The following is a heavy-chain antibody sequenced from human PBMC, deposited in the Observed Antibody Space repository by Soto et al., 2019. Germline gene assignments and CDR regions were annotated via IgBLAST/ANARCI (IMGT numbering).Heavy chain of an antibody. J-gene: IGHJ4*02. V-gene: IGHV1-18*01. CDR3: ARDLPPVDY. CDR2: ISAYNGNT. Sequence: QVQLVQSGAEVKKPGASVKVSCKASGYTFSSYFISWVRQAPGQGLEWMGWISAYNGNTNYAQNLQGRVTMTTDTSTSPACTELRSPRADATAVYYCARDLPPVDYWGQGTLVTVSS. CDR1: GYTFSSYF.